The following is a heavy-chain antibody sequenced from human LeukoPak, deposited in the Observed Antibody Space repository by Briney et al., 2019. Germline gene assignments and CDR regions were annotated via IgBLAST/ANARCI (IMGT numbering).Heavy chain of an antibody. V-gene: IGHV4-39*07. CDR2: IYYSGST. Sequence: PSETLSLTCTVSGGSISSSSYYWGWIRQPPGKGLEWIGSIYYSGSTYYNPSLKSRVTISLDTSRNQFYLKLSSVTAADTAVYYCARFERWLQFGGAFDIWGQGTMVTVSS. J-gene: IGHJ3*02. CDR1: GGSISSSSYY. CDR3: ARFERWLQFGGAFDI. D-gene: IGHD5-24*01.